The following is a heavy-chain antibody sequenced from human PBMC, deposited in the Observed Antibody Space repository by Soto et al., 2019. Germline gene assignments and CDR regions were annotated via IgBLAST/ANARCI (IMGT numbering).Heavy chain of an antibody. CDR3: AKSGGPPVYATDY. V-gene: IGHV3-23*01. CDR2: ISGSAGST. J-gene: IGHJ4*02. CDR1: GFTFSDHA. D-gene: IGHD2-8*01. Sequence: PGGSLGLSCEASGFTFSDHAMNWVRQAPGKGLEWVSAISGSAGSTYYADSVKGRFTISRDNSKNTLYLQMDTLRAEDTAVYYCAKSGGPPVYATDYWGQGTLVTVSS.